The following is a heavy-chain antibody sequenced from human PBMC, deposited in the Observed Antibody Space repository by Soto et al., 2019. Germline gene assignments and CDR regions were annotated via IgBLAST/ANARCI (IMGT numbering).Heavy chain of an antibody. V-gene: IGHV3-23*01. CDR3: AKEAIAAAGKDYYYGMDV. CDR2: ISGSGGST. Sequence: PGGSLRLSCAASGFTFSSYAMSWFRQAPGKGLGWVSAISGSGGSTYYADSVKGRFTISRDNSKNTLYLQMNSLRAEDTAVYYCAKEAIAAAGKDYYYGMDVWGQGTTVTV. D-gene: IGHD6-13*01. J-gene: IGHJ6*02. CDR1: GFTFSSYA.